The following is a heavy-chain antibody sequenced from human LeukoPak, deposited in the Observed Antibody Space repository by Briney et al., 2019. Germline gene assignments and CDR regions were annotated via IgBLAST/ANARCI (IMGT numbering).Heavy chain of an antibody. J-gene: IGHJ3*02. Sequence: GGSLRLSCAASGFRFGSDWMSWVRQAPGKGLEWVANINPDGSEKYYVDSVKGRFTISRDKDKNSLYLRLNSLRADDTAVYYCVRYYDPPVGDAFDIWGQGTLVTVSS. CDR3: VRYYDPPVGDAFDI. V-gene: IGHV3-7*01. CDR1: GFRFGSDW. CDR2: INPDGSEK. D-gene: IGHD3-16*01.